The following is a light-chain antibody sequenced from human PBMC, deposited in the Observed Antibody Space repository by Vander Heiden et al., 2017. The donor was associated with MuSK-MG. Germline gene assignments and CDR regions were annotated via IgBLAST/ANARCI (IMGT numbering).Light chain of an antibody. V-gene: IGLV3-21*02. Sequence: SYVLTQPPSVSVAPGQTARITCGGNNVGSKNFDWYQQKSGQAPVLVVYDESERPSGIPERFSGSNSGDTATLIISGVEAGDEADYYCQVWDTSSDHYVFGGGTKVTVL. CDR3: QVWDTSSDHYV. J-gene: IGLJ1*01. CDR1: NVGSKN. CDR2: DES.